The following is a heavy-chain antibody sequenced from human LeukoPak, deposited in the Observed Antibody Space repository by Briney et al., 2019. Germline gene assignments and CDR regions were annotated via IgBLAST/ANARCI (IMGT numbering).Heavy chain of an antibody. V-gene: IGHV3-23*01. D-gene: IGHD3-9*01. CDR2: ISGSGGST. Sequence: PGGSLRLSCAASGFTFSSYDMSWVRQAPGKGLEWVSAISGSGGSTYYADSVKGRFTISRDNSKNTLYLQMNSLRAEDTAVYYCAKAPAYDILTGYYRDYYYYGMDVWGQGTTVTVSS. CDR1: GFTFSSYD. J-gene: IGHJ6*02. CDR3: AKAPAYDILTGYYRDYYYYGMDV.